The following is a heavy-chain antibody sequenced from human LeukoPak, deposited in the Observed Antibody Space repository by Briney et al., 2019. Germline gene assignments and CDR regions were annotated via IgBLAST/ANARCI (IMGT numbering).Heavy chain of an antibody. V-gene: IGHV4-38-2*02. Sequence: SETLSLTCAVSGYSISSGYNWGWIRQPPGRGLEWIGMIYHSGSTYYNPSHKSRVTISVDTSKNQVSLKLSYVTAADTAVYYCARELDYWGQGTLVAVSS. CDR2: IYHSGST. CDR3: ARELDY. J-gene: IGHJ4*02. CDR1: GYSISSGYN.